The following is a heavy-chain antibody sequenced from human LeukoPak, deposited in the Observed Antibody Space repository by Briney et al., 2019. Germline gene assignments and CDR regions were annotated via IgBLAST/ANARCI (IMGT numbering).Heavy chain of an antibody. CDR1: GFTFSSYS. J-gene: IGHJ4*02. D-gene: IGHD4-17*01. Sequence: PGGSLRLTCAASGFTFSSYSMNWVRQAPGKGLEWVSSISSSSSYIYYADSVKGRFTISRDNAKNSLYLQMNSLRAEDTAVYYCARDLNSVAGDYYPAVFGYWGQGTLVTVSS. V-gene: IGHV3-21*01. CDR3: ARDLNSVAGDYYPAVFGY. CDR2: ISSSSSYI.